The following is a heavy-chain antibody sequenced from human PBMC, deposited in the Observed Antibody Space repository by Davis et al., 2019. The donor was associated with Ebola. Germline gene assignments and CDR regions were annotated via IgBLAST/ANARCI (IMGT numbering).Heavy chain of an antibody. Sequence: PAGSLTLSCTVSVGSVSSDASYWTWIRQPPGKGLQCIGYIYYDGRTKENPSLKTRVTMSIDTAKNQFSLQLTSVTAADPAVYSCARVWGTFDFWGQGALVTVSS. J-gene: IGHJ4*02. D-gene: IGHD3-16*01. CDR1: VGSVSSDASY. V-gene: IGHV4-61*08. CDR3: ARVWGTFDF. CDR2: IYYDGRT.